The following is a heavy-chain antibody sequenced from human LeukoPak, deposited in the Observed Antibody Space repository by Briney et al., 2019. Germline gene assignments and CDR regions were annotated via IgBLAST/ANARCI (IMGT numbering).Heavy chain of an antibody. V-gene: IGHV3-23*01. CDR1: AFMFSAYA. Sequence: PGGSLRLSCAASAFMFSAYAMTWVRQAPGKGLEWVSAISGSGGSTYYADSVKGRFTISRDNSKNTLYLQMNSLRAEDTAVYYCENSEPPSYYYDSSGYSDYWGQGTLVTVSS. CDR3: ENSEPPSYYYDSSGYSDY. J-gene: IGHJ4*02. D-gene: IGHD3-22*01. CDR2: ISGSGGST.